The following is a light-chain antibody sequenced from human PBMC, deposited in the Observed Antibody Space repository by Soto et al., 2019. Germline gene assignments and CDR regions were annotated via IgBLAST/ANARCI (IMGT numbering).Light chain of an antibody. CDR2: RAS. Sequence: DIQMTHSTESLSASVGDRVTISCRASQTISTFLNWYQQKPGTAPRLLIYRASSVQSGVPPRFSGSGSGRDFTLTISRLRPEDIAPYSCQQSYSAPPWTFGQGTKVDI. V-gene: IGKV1-39*01. CDR3: QQSYSAPPWT. CDR1: QTISTF. J-gene: IGKJ1*01.